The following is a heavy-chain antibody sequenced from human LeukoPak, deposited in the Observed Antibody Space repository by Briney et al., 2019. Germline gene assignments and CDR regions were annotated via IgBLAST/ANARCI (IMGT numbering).Heavy chain of an antibody. D-gene: IGHD6-19*01. CDR2: IRYDGSNK. CDR1: GFTFSSYG. V-gene: IGHV3-33*01. J-gene: IGHJ4*02. Sequence: GGSLRLSCAASGFTFSSYGMHWVRQAPGKGLEWVAVIRYDGSNKYYADSVKGRFTISRDNSKNTLYLQMNSLRAEDTAVYYCARGNGWYPYYFDYWGQGTLVTVSS. CDR3: ARGNGWYPYYFDY.